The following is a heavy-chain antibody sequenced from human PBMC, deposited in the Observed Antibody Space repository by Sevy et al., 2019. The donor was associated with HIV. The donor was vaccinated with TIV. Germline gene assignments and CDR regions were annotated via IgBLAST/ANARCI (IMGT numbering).Heavy chain of an antibody. CDR2: IKSKTDGGTT. CDR3: TTEIMITFGGVIVQYYFDY. V-gene: IGHV3-15*01. D-gene: IGHD3-16*02. J-gene: IGHJ4*02. Sequence: GGSLRLSCAVSGFSFSGSAMTWVRQAPGKGLEWVGRIKSKTDGGTTDYAAPVKGRFTISRDDSKNTLYLQMNSLKTEDTAVYYCTTEIMITFGGVIVQYYFDYWGQGTLVTVSS. CDR1: GFSFSGSA.